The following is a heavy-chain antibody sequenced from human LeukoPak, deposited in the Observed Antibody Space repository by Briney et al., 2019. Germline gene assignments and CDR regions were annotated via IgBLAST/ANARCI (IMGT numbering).Heavy chain of an antibody. CDR2: ISSSSSTI. J-gene: IGHJ4*02. Sequence: GWSLRLSCAASRLTFSSYSMNWVRQAAGKGLEWVSYISSSSSTIYYADSVKGPFTISRDNAKNSLYLQMNSLRDEDNAVYYCARRTISDYWGQGTLVTVSS. CDR3: ARRTISDY. CDR1: RLTFSSYS. V-gene: IGHV3-48*02.